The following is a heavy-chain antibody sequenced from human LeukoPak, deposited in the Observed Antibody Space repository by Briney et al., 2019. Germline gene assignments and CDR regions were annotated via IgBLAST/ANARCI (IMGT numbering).Heavy chain of an antibody. CDR3: ARDQTFDI. CDR1: GFTVSSNY. CDR2: IYSGGST. Sequence: PGGSLRLSCAASGFTVSSNYMSWVRQAPGKGLEGVSVIYSGGSTYYADSVKGRFTISRDNSRNTLYLQMNSLRAEDTAVYYCARDQTFDIWGRGTMVTVSS. J-gene: IGHJ3*02. V-gene: IGHV3-53*01.